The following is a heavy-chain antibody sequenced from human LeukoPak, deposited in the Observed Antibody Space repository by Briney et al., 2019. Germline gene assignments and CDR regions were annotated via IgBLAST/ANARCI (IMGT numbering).Heavy chain of an antibody. V-gene: IGHV5-51*01. CDR2: IYPGDSDT. CDR3: ARWGRGGDGYTDY. J-gene: IGHJ4*02. CDR1: GYSFSSCW. Sequence: HGESLKISCKGSGYSFSSCWIGWVRQMPGKGLEWMGIIYPGDSDTRYSPSFQGQVTISADKSISTAYLQWSSLKASDTAMDYCARWGRGGDGYTDYWGQGTLVTVSS. D-gene: IGHD5-24*01.